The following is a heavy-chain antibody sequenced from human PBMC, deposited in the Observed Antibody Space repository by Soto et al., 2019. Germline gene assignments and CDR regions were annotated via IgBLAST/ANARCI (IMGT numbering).Heavy chain of an antibody. CDR1: GFTFFAYW. CDR3: AKEGDSGDYACANWFDS. Sequence: EVQLVESGGGLVQPGGSLRLSCAASGFTFFAYWIHWVRQVPGKGLVWVSRINSDGSHTSYADSVRGRFTISRDNSKNTVYLQMNSLTAEDTAVYYCAKEGDSGDYACANWFDSWGQGSLVTVSS. J-gene: IGHJ5*01. D-gene: IGHD4-17*01. V-gene: IGHV3-74*01. CDR2: INSDGSHT.